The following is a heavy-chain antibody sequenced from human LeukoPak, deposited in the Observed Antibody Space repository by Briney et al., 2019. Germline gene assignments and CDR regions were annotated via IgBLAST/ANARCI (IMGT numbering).Heavy chain of an antibody. CDR3: ARDRYYGSGSYYNVFDY. D-gene: IGHD3-10*01. Sequence: ASVKVSCMASGYTFTGYYMHWVRQAPGQGPEWMGRIDPNSGGTNYAQKFQGRVTMTRDTSISTAYMELSRLRSDDTAVYYCARDRYYGSGSYYNVFDYWGQGTLVTVSS. CDR2: IDPNSGGT. J-gene: IGHJ4*02. CDR1: GYTFTGYY. V-gene: IGHV1-2*06.